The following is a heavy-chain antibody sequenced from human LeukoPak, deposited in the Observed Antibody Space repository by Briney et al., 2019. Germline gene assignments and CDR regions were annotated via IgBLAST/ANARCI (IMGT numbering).Heavy chain of an antibody. J-gene: IGHJ4*02. CDR2: ISRRSTYI. V-gene: IGHV3-21*01. Sequence: GGSLRLSCAASGFTFSTYSMNWVRQAPGKGLEWVSSISRRSTYIYYANSVNVRLPISRDDANNSLYLQMNSLRAEDTAVYYCARVRSDFWTAVAYWGQGTLVTVSS. CDR1: GFTFSTYS. CDR3: ARVRSDFWTAVAY. D-gene: IGHD3/OR15-3a*01.